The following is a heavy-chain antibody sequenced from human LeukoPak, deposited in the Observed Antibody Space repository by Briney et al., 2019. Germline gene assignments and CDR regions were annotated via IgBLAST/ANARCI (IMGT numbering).Heavy chain of an antibody. CDR2: IYTSGST. J-gene: IGHJ1*01. Sequence: PSQTLSLTCTVSGGSVSSGGYYWSWIRQPAGKGLEWIGRIYTSGSTDYNPSLKSRVTISVDTSKNQFSLKLSSVTAADTAVYYCARQELTVTTIHFQHWGQGTLVTVSS. V-gene: IGHV4-61*02. CDR1: GGSVSSGGYY. D-gene: IGHD4-17*01. CDR3: ARQELTVTTIHFQH.